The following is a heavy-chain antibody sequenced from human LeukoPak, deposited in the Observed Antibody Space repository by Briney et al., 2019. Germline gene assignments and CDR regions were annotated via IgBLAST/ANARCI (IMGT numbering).Heavy chain of an antibody. CDR3: AREVRSGWEYFDY. CDR1: GFTFSSYA. V-gene: IGHV3-30*04. Sequence: GGSLRLSCAASGFTFSSYAMHWVRQAPGKGLEWVAVISYDGSNKYYADSVKGRFTISRDNSKNTLYLQMNSLRAEDTAVYYCAREVRSGWEYFDYWGQGTLVTVSS. D-gene: IGHD6-19*01. J-gene: IGHJ4*02. CDR2: ISYDGSNK.